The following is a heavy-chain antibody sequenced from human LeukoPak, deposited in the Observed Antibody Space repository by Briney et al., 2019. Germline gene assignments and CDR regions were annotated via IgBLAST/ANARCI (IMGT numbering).Heavy chain of an antibody. CDR3: AKDRGQYYYYGMDV. CDR1: GFTFDDYA. J-gene: IGHJ6*02. Sequence: GGSLRLSCAASGFTFDDYAMHWVRQAPGKGLEWVSLISGDGGSTYYADSAKGRFTISRDNSKNSLYLQMNSLRTEDTALYYCAKDRGQYYYYGMDVWGQGTTVTVSS. CDR2: ISGDGGST. V-gene: IGHV3-43*02.